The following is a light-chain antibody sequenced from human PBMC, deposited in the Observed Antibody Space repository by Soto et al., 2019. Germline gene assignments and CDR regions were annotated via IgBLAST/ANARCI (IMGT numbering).Light chain of an antibody. Sequence: EIVLAQSPGTLSLSPGERATLSCRASQSVSSYLAWYQQKPGQAPRLLIYGASRRATGIPDRFSASGSGTDFTLTISRLEPGDFAVYYCKQYGGSPQTFGHGTRVELK. CDR2: GAS. J-gene: IGKJ1*01. V-gene: IGKV3-20*01. CDR1: QSVSSY. CDR3: KQYGGSPQT.